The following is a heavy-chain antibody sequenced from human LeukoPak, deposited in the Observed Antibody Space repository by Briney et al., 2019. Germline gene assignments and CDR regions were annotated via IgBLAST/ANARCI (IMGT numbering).Heavy chain of an antibody. CDR3: ARRYYYSGSGSGGFDY. D-gene: IGHD3-10*01. J-gene: IGHJ4*02. V-gene: IGHV5-51*01. CDR1: GYIFTDYW. Sequence: GESLKISCQTSGYIFTDYWIGWVRQMPGKGLEWMAIIYCDGSKTIYSPSFQGQVTISADKSISTAYLQWSGLKASDTAMYYCARRYYYSGSGSGGFDYWGQGTLVTASS. CDR2: IYCDGSKT.